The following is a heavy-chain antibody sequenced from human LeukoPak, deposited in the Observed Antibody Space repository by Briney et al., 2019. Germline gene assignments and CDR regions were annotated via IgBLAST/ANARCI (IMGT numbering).Heavy chain of an antibody. Sequence: ASVKVSCKASGGTFSSYAINWVRQATGQGLEWMGWMNPNSGNTGYAQKFQGRVTITRNTSISTAYMELSSLRSEDTAAYYCARGPMIDAFDIWGQGTMVTVSS. CDR1: GGTFSSYA. CDR2: MNPNSGNT. CDR3: ARGPMIDAFDI. V-gene: IGHV1-8*03. D-gene: IGHD3-22*01. J-gene: IGHJ3*02.